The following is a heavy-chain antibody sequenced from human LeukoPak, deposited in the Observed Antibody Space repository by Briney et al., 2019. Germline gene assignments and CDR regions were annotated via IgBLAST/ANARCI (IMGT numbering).Heavy chain of an antibody. J-gene: IGHJ4*02. D-gene: IGHD1-1*01. CDR2: ISYDGSNK. V-gene: IGHV3-30-3*01. Sequence: GGSLRLSCAASGFTFSSYAMHWVRQAPGKGLEWVAVISYDGSNKYYADPVKRRFTISRDNSKNTLYLQMNSVRAGETAVYYCATGPRQLSDYWGQGTLVTVSS. CDR3: ATGPRQLSDY. CDR1: GFTFSSYA.